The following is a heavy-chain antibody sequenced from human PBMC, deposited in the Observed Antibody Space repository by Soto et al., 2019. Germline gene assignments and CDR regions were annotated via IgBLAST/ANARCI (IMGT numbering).Heavy chain of an antibody. CDR1: GFTFSSYA. D-gene: IGHD3-3*01. V-gene: IGHV3-30-3*01. CDR2: ISYDGSNK. J-gene: IGHJ6*02. CDR3: ARQLKRHREAPHLTYYDFWSGYIPFGFCMDV. Sequence: PGGSLRLSCAASGFTFSSYAMHWVRQAPGKGLEWVAVISYDGSNKYYADTVKGRFTISRDNSKNTLYLQMNSLRAEDTAVYYCARQLKRHREAPHLTYYDFWSGYIPFGFCMDVWGQGTTVTVSS.